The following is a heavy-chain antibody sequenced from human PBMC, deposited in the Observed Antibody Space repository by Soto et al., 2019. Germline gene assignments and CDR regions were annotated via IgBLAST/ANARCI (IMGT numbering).Heavy chain of an antibody. CDR2: IRSKANSYAT. Sequence: GGSLRLSCAASGFTFSGSAMHWVRQASGKGLEWVGRIRSKANSYATAYAASVKGRFTISRDDSKNTAYLQMNSLKTEDTAVYYCTRHSKTAYDFWSGYYPQGGMDVWGQGTTVTVSS. V-gene: IGHV3-73*01. CDR3: TRHSKTAYDFWSGYYPQGGMDV. D-gene: IGHD3-3*01. J-gene: IGHJ6*02. CDR1: GFTFSGSA.